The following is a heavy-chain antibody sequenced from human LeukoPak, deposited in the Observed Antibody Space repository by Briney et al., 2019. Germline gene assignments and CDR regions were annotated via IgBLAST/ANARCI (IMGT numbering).Heavy chain of an antibody. J-gene: IGHJ3*02. CDR1: GYTFSSYG. CDR3: ARVIVVVVAAKFVGDAFDI. Sequence: ASVKVSCKISGYTFSSYGISWVRQAPGQGLEWMGWISAYNANTHYAQRLQGRVTMTTDTSTNTAYMELRSLKSDDTAVYYCARVIVVVVAAKFVGDAFDIWGQGTMVTVSS. CDR2: ISAYNANT. V-gene: IGHV1-18*01. D-gene: IGHD2-15*01.